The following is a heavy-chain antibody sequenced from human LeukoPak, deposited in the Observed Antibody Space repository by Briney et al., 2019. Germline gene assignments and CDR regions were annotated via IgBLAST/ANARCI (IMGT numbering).Heavy chain of an antibody. D-gene: IGHD4-23*01. Sequence: ASVTVSCKAFGYTFTDYYMHWVRQAPGQGLEWMGWINPNNVTNFAQKFQGRVTMTRDTSISTAYMELSRLRSDDTAVYYCARECGYGGCGMDVWGQGTMVTVSS. CDR1: GYTFTDYY. J-gene: IGHJ6*02. V-gene: IGHV1-2*02. CDR2: INPNNVT. CDR3: ARECGYGGCGMDV.